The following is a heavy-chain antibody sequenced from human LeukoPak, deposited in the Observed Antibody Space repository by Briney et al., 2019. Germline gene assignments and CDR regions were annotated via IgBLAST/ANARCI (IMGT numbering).Heavy chain of an antibody. Sequence: KTGGSLRLSCVASGFTFSDYYMSWIRQSPEKGLERVSYIDPSGDTISYADSVKGRFTISRDNAKNSLYLQMNSLRAEDTAVYYCAREVVWELGSCDCWGQGALVTVSS. CDR1: GFTFSDYY. J-gene: IGHJ4*02. V-gene: IGHV3-11*04. CDR3: AREVVWELGSCDC. CDR2: IDPSGDTI. D-gene: IGHD1-26*01.